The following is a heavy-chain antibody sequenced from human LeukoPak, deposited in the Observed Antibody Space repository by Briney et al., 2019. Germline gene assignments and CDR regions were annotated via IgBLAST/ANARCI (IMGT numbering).Heavy chain of an antibody. CDR2: VSHGGGT. V-gene: IGHV4-34*01. J-gene: IGHJ3*02. D-gene: IGHD3-3*01. Sequence: SETLSLTCSVYDAPLYEYYWSWFRQSPGKGLEWIGEVSHGGGTNYNWSLESRVTISVDKSKNQFSLMLTSVTAADTAIYYCAREMWVARSGFDIWAQGTVVTVSS. CDR1: DAPLYEYY. CDR3: AREMWVARSGFDI.